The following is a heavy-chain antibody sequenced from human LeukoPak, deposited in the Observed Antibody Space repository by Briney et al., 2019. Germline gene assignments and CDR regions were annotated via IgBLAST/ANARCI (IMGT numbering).Heavy chain of an antibody. CDR3: ARSVGATLNDAFDI. V-gene: IGHV4-39*01. CDR2: IYYSGST. CDR1: GGSISSSSYY. J-gene: IGHJ3*02. Sequence: KPSETLSLTCTVSGGSISSSSYYWGWIRQPPGKGLEWIGSIYYSGSTYYNPSLKSRVTISVDTSKNQFSLKLSSVTAADTAVYYCARSVGATLNDAFDIWGQGTMVTVSS. D-gene: IGHD1-26*01.